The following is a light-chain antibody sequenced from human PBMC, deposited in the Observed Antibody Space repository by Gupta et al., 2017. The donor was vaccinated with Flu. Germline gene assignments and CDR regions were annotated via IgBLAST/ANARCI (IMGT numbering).Light chain of an antibody. CDR3: LLYMGGGIWV. CDR2: NTN. Sequence: QTVVTQEPSFSVSPGGTVTLTCDLSSGSVSSSHHPSWYQQTPGQPPRTLIYNTNTRSSGVPDRFSGSILGNKAALTITGAQADDEFDYYCLLYMGGGIWVFGGGTKLTVL. CDR1: SGSVSSSHH. J-gene: IGLJ3*02. V-gene: IGLV8-61*01.